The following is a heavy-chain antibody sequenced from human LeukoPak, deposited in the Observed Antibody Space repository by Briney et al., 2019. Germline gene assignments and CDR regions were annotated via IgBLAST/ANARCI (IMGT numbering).Heavy chain of an antibody. V-gene: IGHV3-7*01. Sequence: GGSLRLSCAASGFTFSYFWMSWVRQAPGKGLEWVANINPDGSENNYVDSVKGRFTISRDSAKNSLYLQMDSLRAADSAIYYCARCSCCAFKNWGQGNLVTVSS. D-gene: IGHD6-19*01. CDR1: GFTFSYFW. CDR2: INPDGSEN. J-gene: IGHJ4*02. CDR3: ARCSCCAFKN.